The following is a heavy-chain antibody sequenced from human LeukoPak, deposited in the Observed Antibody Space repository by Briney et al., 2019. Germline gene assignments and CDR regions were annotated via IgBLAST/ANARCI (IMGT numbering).Heavy chain of an antibody. CDR1: GFTFDDYA. Sequence: GRSLRLSCAASGFTFDDYAMHWVRQAPGKGLEWVSAISGSGGSTYYADSVKGRFTISRDNSKDTLFLQMNSLRAEDTAVYYCARDSSSWYNDNYYYYMDVWGRGTTVTISS. V-gene: IGHV3-23*01. CDR2: ISGSGGST. J-gene: IGHJ6*03. CDR3: ARDSSSWYNDNYYYYMDV. D-gene: IGHD6-13*01.